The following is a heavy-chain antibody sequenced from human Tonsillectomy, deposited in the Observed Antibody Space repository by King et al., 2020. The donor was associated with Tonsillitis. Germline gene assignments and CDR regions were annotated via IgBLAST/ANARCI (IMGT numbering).Heavy chain of an antibody. J-gene: IGHJ5*02. CDR3: ARRVRAFYGGNSGNWFDP. D-gene: IGHD4-23*01. CDR2: IYYSGST. Sequence: LQLQESGPGLVKPSETLSLTCTVSGGSISSSSYYWGWIRQPPGKGLAWIGSIYYSGSTYYNPSLKSRVTISVDTSKNQFSLKMSSVTAADTAVYYCARRVRAFYGGNSGNWFDPWGQGTLVTVSS. V-gene: IGHV4-39*01. CDR1: GGSISSSSYY.